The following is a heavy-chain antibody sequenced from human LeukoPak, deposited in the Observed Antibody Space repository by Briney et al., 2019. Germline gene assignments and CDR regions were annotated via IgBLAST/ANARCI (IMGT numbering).Heavy chain of an antibody. CDR1: GFTFSSYG. CDR3: AKDIVVVPARMGAFDY. D-gene: IGHD2-2*01. CDR2: ISGSGGST. V-gene: IGHV3-23*01. J-gene: IGHJ4*02. Sequence: PGGSLRLSCAASGFTFSSYGMSWVRQAPGKGLEWVSAISGSGGSTYYADSVKGRFTISRDNSKNTLYLQMNSLRAEDTAVYYCAKDIVVVPARMGAFDYWGQGTLVTVSS.